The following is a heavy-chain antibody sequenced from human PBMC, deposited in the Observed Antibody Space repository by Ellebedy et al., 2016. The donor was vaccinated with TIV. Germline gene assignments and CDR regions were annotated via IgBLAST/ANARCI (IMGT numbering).Heavy chain of an antibody. J-gene: IGHJ4*02. CDR2: VYYGGST. CDR3: AAQSRDYVWDGDY. D-gene: IGHD3-16*01. CDR1: GASFSSSTYY. Sequence: GSLRLSCAVSGASFSSSTYYWGWIRQPPGKGLEWIGSVYYGGSTYYNPSLRGRLTISIDTSKNQFSLKVKSVTAADTAVYYCAAQSRDYVWDGDYWGQGALVTVSS. V-gene: IGHV4-39*07.